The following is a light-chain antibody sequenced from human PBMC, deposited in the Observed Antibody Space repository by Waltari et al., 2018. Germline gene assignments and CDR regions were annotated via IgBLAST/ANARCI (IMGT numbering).Light chain of an antibody. V-gene: IGKV1-39*01. J-gene: IGKJ3*01. CDR2: AAT. CDR1: QKINSY. CDR3: QQSYSAHRT. Sequence: DIQMTQSPSSLSAFVGDRVTITCRASQKINSYLHWYQPKPGKAPNLLIHAATNLQSGVPSRFSGSGSGTEFTLTISSLQPEDVATYYCQQSYSAHRTFGPGTKVDVK.